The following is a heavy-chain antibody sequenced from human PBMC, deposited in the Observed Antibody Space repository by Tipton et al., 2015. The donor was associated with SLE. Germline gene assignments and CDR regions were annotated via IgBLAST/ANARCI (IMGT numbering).Heavy chain of an antibody. J-gene: IGHJ4*02. CDR1: GDSISSGDYH. CDR3: ARTSGRNWNFAF. CDR2: INYDGGT. V-gene: IGHV4-39*07. Sequence: TLSLTCTVPGDSISSGDYHWGWLRQPPRKGLEWIASINYDGGTYHNPSHKSRVTVSLDTSRNQFSLKLTSVTAADTAVYFCARTSGRNWNFAFWGQGTLVTVSS. D-gene: IGHD1-20*01.